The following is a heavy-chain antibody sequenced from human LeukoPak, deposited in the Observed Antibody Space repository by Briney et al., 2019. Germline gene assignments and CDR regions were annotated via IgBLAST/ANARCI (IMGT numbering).Heavy chain of an antibody. D-gene: IGHD2-15*01. Sequence: GGSLRLSCAASGFTFSSYAMHWVRQAPGKGLEWVAVISYDGSNKYYADSVKGRFTISRDNSKNTLYLQMNSLRAEDTAAYYCARDPDLRYCSGGSCYSFDYWGQGTLVTVSS. J-gene: IGHJ4*02. V-gene: IGHV3-30*04. CDR1: GFTFSSYA. CDR2: ISYDGSNK. CDR3: ARDPDLRYCSGGSCYSFDY.